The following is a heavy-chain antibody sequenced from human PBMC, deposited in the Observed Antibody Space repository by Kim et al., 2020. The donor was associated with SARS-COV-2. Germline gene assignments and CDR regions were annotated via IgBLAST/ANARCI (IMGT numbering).Heavy chain of an antibody. V-gene: IGHV5-51*01. J-gene: IGHJ3*02. D-gene: IGHD3-22*01. Sequence: GESLKISCKGSGYSFTSYWIGWVRQMPGKGLEWMGIIYPGDSDTRYSPSFQGQVTISADKSISTAYLQWSSLKASDTAMYYCARHRSYDSSGYYYVEAAFDIWGQGTMVTVSS. CDR1: GYSFTSYW. CDR3: ARHRSYDSSGYYYVEAAFDI. CDR2: IYPGDSDT.